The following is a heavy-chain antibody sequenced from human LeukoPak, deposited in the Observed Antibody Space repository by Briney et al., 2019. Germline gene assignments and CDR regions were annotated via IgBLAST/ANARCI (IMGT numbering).Heavy chain of an antibody. CDR1: GGSISSGGCY. Sequence: SETLSLTCTVSGGSISSGGCYWSWIRQHPGKGLEWIGYIYYSGSTYYNPSLKSRVTISVDTSKNQFSLKLSSVTAADTAVYYCARVYNDLPLNYIVVVPAPGVFDYWGQGTLVTVSS. D-gene: IGHD2-2*01. CDR2: IYYSGST. J-gene: IGHJ4*02. V-gene: IGHV4-31*03. CDR3: ARVYNDLPLNYIVVVPAPGVFDY.